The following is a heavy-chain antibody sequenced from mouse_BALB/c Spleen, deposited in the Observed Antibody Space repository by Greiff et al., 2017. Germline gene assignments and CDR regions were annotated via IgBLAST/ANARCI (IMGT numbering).Heavy chain of an antibody. Sequence: EVQLQESGPGLVKPSQSLSLTCTVTGYSITSDYAWNWIRQFPGNKLEWMGYISYSGSTSYNPSLKSRISITRDTTKNQFFLQLNSVTTEETATYYCASWDYYGSSYDYWGQGTTLTVSA. CDR3: ASWDYYGSSYDY. J-gene: IGHJ2*01. CDR1: GYSITSDYA. D-gene: IGHD1-1*01. CDR2: ISYSGST. V-gene: IGHV3-2*02.